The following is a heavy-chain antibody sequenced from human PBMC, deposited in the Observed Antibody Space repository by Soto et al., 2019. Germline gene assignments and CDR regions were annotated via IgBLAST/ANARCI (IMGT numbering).Heavy chain of an antibody. Sequence: QVQLVQSGAEVKKPGASVRVSCKASGYSFTIYGITWVRQAPGQGPEWMGWISTYDGNTNYVQNFQGRVSMARDTSTSTVYMELRSLRSDDTAVYYCARDRGRSCIGGTCPFDYWGQGTLVIVSS. CDR2: ISTYDGNT. CDR3: ARDRGRSCIGGTCPFDY. V-gene: IGHV1-18*01. J-gene: IGHJ4*02. CDR1: GYSFTIYG. D-gene: IGHD2-15*01.